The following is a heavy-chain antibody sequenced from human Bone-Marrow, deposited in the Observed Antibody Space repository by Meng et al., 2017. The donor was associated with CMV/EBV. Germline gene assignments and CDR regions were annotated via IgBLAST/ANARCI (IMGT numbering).Heavy chain of an antibody. Sequence: GGSLRLSCAASGFTFSSYEMNWVRQAPGKGLEWVSYISSSGSTIYYADSVKGRFTISRDNAKNSLYLQMNSLRAEDTAVYYCASNQLLFGGYKEFDPWGQGTLVTVSS. J-gene: IGHJ5*02. D-gene: IGHD2-2*01. CDR1: GFTFSSYE. CDR3: ASNQLLFGGYKEFDP. V-gene: IGHV3-48*03. CDR2: ISSSGSTI.